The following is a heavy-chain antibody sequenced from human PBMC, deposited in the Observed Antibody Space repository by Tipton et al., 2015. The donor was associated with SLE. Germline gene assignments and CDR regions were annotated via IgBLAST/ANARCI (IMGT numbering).Heavy chain of an antibody. CDR1: GGSISSSSYY. J-gene: IGHJ3*02. CDR2: VYYTGGV. V-gene: IGHV4-39*07. D-gene: IGHD2-21*01. Sequence: TLSLTCNVSGGSISSSSYYWGWIRQLPGKGLEWIGNVYYTGGVYYNPSLMSRITISVDTSKNQYSLKLRSVTAADTAVYFCARRDGLNGFDIWGQGTMVTVSS. CDR3: ARRDGLNGFDI.